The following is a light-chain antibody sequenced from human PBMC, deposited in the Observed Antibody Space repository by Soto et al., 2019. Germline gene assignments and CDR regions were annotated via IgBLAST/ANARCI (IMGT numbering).Light chain of an antibody. V-gene: IGKV3-20*01. Sequence: SPLPLSFPPAARATLSCRAIQSVSSSYLAWYQQKPGQAPRLLIYGASSRATGIPDRFSGSGSGTDFTLTISRLEPEDFAVYYCQQYGSSPPITFGQGTRLEIK. CDR2: GAS. CDR3: QQYGSSPPIT. CDR1: QSVSSSY. J-gene: IGKJ5*01.